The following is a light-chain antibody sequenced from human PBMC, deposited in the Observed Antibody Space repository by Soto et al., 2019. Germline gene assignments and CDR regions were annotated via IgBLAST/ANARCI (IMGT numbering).Light chain of an antibody. V-gene: IGLV2-14*01. CDR1: RSDVGGYNY. Sequence: QSALTQPASVSGSPGQSITISCTGTRSDVGGYNYVSWYQQHQGKAPKLMIYDVSNRPSGVSSRFSGSKSGNTASLTISGLQAEDEADYYCCSYTSSSTLYVFGTGTKLTVL. J-gene: IGLJ1*01. CDR3: CSYTSSSTLYV. CDR2: DVS.